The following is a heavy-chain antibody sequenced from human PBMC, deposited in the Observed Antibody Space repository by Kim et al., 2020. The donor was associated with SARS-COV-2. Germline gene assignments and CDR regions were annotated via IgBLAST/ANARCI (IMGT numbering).Heavy chain of an antibody. CDR2: T. J-gene: IGHJ3*01. CDR3: ARGANTLSAFDL. V-gene: IGHV1-2*02. Sequence: TKYARRFQGTVTMTRDTAISTVYMELSRLKSDDTAVYYCARGANTLSAFDLWGQGTMVTVSS.